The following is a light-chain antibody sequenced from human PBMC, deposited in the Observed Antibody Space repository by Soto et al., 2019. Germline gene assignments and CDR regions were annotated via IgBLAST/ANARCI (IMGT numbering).Light chain of an antibody. V-gene: IGKV1-5*01. CDR2: DAS. CDR1: QSILSW. J-gene: IGKJ1*01. CDR3: QQYDTYWT. Sequence: DIQITQSPSTLSASVGDRVTITCRASQSILSWLAWYQHKPGKAPKLPIYDASSLESGVPSRFSGSRSGTEFTLTISSLQPDDIATYYCQQYDTYWTFGQGTKVDIK.